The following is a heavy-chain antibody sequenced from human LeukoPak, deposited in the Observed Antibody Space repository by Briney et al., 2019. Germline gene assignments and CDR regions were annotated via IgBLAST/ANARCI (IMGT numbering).Heavy chain of an antibody. J-gene: IGHJ4*02. V-gene: IGHV3-11*01. CDR2: ISSSGSTI. CDR1: GFTFSDYY. Sequence: GGSLRPSCAASGFTFSDYYTSWIPQAPGKGLGWVSYISSSGSTIYYADSVKGRFTISRDNAKNSLYLQMNSLRAEDTAVYYCARDLSGDYYDSSGYIDYWGERTLVTVSS. CDR3: ARDLSGDYYDSSGYIDY. D-gene: IGHD3-22*01.